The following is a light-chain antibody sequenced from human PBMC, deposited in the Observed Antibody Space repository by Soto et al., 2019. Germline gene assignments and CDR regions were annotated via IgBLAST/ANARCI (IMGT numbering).Light chain of an antibody. Sequence: QTVVTQEPSFSVSPGGTVPLTCGLSSGSVSTSYYPSWYQQTPGQAPRTLIYSTNTRSSGVPDRFSGSILGNKAALTITGAQADDESDYYCVLYMGSGMRVFGGGTQLTVL. CDR1: SGSVSTSYY. V-gene: IGLV8-61*01. CDR3: VLYMGSGMRV. CDR2: STN. J-gene: IGLJ2*01.